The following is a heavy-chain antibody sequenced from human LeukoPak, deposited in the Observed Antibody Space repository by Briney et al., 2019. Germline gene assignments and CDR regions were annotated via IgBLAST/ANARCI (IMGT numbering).Heavy chain of an antibody. V-gene: IGHV1-8*01. D-gene: IGHD3-3*01. Sequence: ASVKVSCKASGYTFTSYDINWVRQATGQGLEWMGWMNPNSGNTGYAQKFQGRVTMTRNTSISTAYMELSSLRSEDTAVYYCARGLRVLRLWTKTNWFDPWGQGTLVTVSS. CDR2: MNPNSGNT. J-gene: IGHJ5*02. CDR3: ARGLRVLRLWTKTNWFDP. CDR1: GYTFTSYD.